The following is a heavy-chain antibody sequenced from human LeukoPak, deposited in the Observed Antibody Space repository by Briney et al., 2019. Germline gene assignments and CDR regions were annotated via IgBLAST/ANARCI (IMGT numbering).Heavy chain of an antibody. CDR1: GGSISSGGYY. CDR3: ARERAGTGTEYYYYYMDV. CDR2: IYYSGST. V-gene: IGHV4-31*03. J-gene: IGHJ6*03. D-gene: IGHD6-19*01. Sequence: PSQTLSLTCTVSGGSISSGGYYWSWVRQHPGEGREWIVYIYYSGSTCYNPSLRSRVTISVDTSKNQFSLKLSSVTAADTAVYYCARERAGTGTEYYYYYMDVWGKGTTVTVSS.